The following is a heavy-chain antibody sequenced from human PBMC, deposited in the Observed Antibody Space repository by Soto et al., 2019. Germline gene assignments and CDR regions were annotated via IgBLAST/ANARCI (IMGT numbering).Heavy chain of an antibody. J-gene: IGHJ4*02. D-gene: IGHD5-12*01. CDR3: ARDPVEMATIFDYFDY. CDR2: ISYDGSNK. Sequence: GGSLRLSCAASGFTFSSYAMHWVRQAPGKGLEWVAVISYDGSNKYYADSVKGRFTISRDNSKNTLYLQMNSLRAEDTVVYYCARDPVEMATIFDYFDYWGQGTLVTVSS. V-gene: IGHV3-30-3*01. CDR1: GFTFSSYA.